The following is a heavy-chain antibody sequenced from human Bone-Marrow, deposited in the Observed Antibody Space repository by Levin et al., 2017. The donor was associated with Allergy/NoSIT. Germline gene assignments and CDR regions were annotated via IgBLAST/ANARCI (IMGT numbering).Heavy chain of an antibody. D-gene: IGHD3-10*01. CDR2: IFYSGST. CDR1: GGSISGYY. V-gene: IGHV4-59*01. Sequence: SPTLSLPCTVSGGSISGYYWSWVRQPPGKGLEWVGHIFYSGSTNYNPSLKSRVTISINTSKNQFSLNLTSVTAADTAFYYCARSVAGEFDYWGQGTLVTVSS. CDR3: ARSVAGEFDY. J-gene: IGHJ4*02.